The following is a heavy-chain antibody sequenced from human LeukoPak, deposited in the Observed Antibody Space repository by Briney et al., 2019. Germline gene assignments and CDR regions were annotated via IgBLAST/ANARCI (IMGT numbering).Heavy chain of an antibody. CDR3: ARVQERWLQSPFDY. CDR2: ISYDGSNK. D-gene: IGHD5-24*01. Sequence: GGSLRLSCAASGFTFSSYAMHWVRQAPGKGLEWVAVISYDGSNKYYADSVKGRFTISRDNSKNTLYLQMNSLRAEDTAVYYCARVQERWLQSPFDYWGQGTLVTVSS. CDR1: GFTFSSYA. J-gene: IGHJ4*02. V-gene: IGHV3-30*04.